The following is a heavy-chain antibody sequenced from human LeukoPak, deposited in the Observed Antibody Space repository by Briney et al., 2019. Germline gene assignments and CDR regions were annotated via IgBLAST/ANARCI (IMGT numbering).Heavy chain of an antibody. D-gene: IGHD1-26*01. CDR3: ARDIVGVTRAFGY. CDR2: IYYSGNT. V-gene: IGHV4-59*01. CDR1: GGSISSYY. J-gene: IGHJ4*02. Sequence: PSETLSLTCTVSGGSISSYYWSWIRQPPGKGLEWIGYIYYSGNTSYNPSLKSRVTMSVDTSKNQFSLKLSSVTAADTAVYYCARDIVGVTRAFGYWGQGTLATVSS.